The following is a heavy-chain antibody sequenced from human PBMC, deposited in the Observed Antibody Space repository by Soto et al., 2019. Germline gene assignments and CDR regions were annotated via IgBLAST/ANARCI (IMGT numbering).Heavy chain of an antibody. CDR3: ARWSYLDY. Sequence: QTGGSLRLSCAASGFSFGIYALSWVRQAPGKGLEWVSTISGSDGKTFYADSVKGRFSISRDTSQSTLYLQMNSLRADDTAIYYCARWSYLDYWGQGTRVTVSS. J-gene: IGHJ4*02. CDR1: GFSFGIYA. V-gene: IGHV3-23*01. CDR2: ISGSDGKT. D-gene: IGHD3-3*01.